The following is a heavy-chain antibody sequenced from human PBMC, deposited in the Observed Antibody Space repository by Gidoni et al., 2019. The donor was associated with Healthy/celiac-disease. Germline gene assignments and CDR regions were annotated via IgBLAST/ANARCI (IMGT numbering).Heavy chain of an antibody. CDR3: ARGGVFSSSSLHY. CDR1: GGSFSGYY. J-gene: IGHJ4*02. Sequence: QVQLQQWGAGLFKPSATLSPTCAVYGGSFSGYYWTWIRQPPGKGLEWIGEINHSGSTNYNPSLKSRVTISVDTSKNQFSLKLSSVTAADTAVYYCARGGVFSSSSLHYWGQGTLVTVSS. D-gene: IGHD6-6*01. V-gene: IGHV4-34*01. CDR2: INHSGST.